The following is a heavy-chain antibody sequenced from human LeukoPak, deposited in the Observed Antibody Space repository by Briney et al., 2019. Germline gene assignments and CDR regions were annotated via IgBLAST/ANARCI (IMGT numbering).Heavy chain of an antibody. Sequence: SETLSLTCTVSGGSISSYYWSWIRQPAGKGLEWIGRIYTSGSTNYNPSLKSRVTMSVDTSKNQFSLKLSSVTAAARALYSCARASVVVITPNAFDFWAKGTMVTVSS. J-gene: IGHJ3*01. V-gene: IGHV4-4*07. CDR3: ARASVVVITPNAFDF. D-gene: IGHD3-22*01. CDR2: IYTSGST. CDR1: GGSISSYY.